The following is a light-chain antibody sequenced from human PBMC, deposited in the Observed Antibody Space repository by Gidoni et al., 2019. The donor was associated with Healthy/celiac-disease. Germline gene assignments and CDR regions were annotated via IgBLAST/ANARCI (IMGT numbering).Light chain of an antibody. J-gene: IGLJ2*01. CDR1: SSDVGSYNL. V-gene: IGLV2-23*01. CDR3: CSYAGSSTPVV. Sequence: QSALPQPAFVSGSPGLSITISCTGTSSDVGSYNLVSWYQQHPGKAPKLMIYEGSKRPSGVSNRFSGSKSGNTASLTISGLQAEDEADYYCCSYAGSSTPVVFGGGTKLTVL. CDR2: EGS.